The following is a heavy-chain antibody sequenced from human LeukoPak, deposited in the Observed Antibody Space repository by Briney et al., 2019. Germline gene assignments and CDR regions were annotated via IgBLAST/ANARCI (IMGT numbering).Heavy chain of an antibody. Sequence: GGSLRLSCAASGFTFSNYWMHWVRQAPGKGLVWVARITSDGIDTSYADSVKGRFTISRDNAKNMLYLQMNSLRAKDTAVYYCAKDPRGSYSRDYYYYMDVWGKGTTVTVSS. CDR1: GFTFSNYW. CDR3: AKDPRGSYSRDYYYYMDV. CDR2: ITSDGIDT. J-gene: IGHJ6*03. V-gene: IGHV3-74*01. D-gene: IGHD1-26*01.